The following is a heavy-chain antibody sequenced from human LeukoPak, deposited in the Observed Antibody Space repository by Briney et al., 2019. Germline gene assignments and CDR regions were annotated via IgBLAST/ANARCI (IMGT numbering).Heavy chain of an antibody. J-gene: IGHJ4*02. V-gene: IGHV3-72*01. CDR3: TKLTGRMSRADY. CDR2: SRSKANSYTT. D-gene: IGHD1-20*01. CDR1: GFTFSSYA. Sequence: QPGRSLRLSCAASGFTFSSYAMHWVRQAPGKGLEWVGRSRSKANSYTTEFAASVKGRFTISRDDSKNSLYLQMNSLKTEDTAVYYCTKLTGRMSRADYWGQGTLVTVSS.